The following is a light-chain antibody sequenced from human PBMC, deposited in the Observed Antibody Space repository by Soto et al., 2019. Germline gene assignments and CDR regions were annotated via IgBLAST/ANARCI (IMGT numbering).Light chain of an antibody. CDR3: SSYTSSSTPV. J-gene: IGLJ1*01. Sequence: QSVLTQPVSVSGSPGQSITISCTGTSSDVDGYNYVSWYQQHPGKAPKLMIYDVSNRPSGVSNRFSGSKSGNTASLTISGLQAEYEADYYCSSYTSSSTPVFGTGTKLTVL. V-gene: IGLV2-14*01. CDR1: SSDVDGYNY. CDR2: DVS.